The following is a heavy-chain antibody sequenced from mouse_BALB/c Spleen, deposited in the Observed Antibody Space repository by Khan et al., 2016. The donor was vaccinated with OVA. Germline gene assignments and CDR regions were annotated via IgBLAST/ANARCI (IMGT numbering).Heavy chain of an antibody. J-gene: IGHJ1*01. CDR3: ARRAYYANWYFDV. Sequence: EVQLQESRPGLVKPSQSLSLTCTVTGYSITSDYAWNWIRQFPGNKLEWMGYISYSGSTSYNPSLKSRISITRDTSKNQFFLQLNSVTTGDTATYYCARRAYYANWYFDVWGAGTTVTVSS. V-gene: IGHV3-2*02. D-gene: IGHD1-1*02. CDR2: ISYSGST. CDR1: GYSITSDYA.